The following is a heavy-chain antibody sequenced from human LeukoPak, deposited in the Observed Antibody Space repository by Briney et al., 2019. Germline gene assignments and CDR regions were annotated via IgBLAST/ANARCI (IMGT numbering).Heavy chain of an antibody. D-gene: IGHD2-15*01. CDR1: GASISSASDY. J-gene: IGHJ5*02. Sequence: SETLSLACAVSGASISSASDYWGWIRQPPGKGLEWLGSIYYGGSTYDNPSLRSRVTISVDTSKNQFSLKLTSVTAADTAVYYCARIGGGSWRNPGYWFDPWGQGNLVTVSS. CDR3: ARIGGGSWRNPGYWFDP. V-gene: IGHV4-39*01. CDR2: IYYGGST.